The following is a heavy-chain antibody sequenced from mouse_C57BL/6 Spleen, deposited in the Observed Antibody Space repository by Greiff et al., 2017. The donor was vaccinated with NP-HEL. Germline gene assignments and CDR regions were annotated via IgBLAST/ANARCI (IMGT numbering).Heavy chain of an antibody. CDR1: GFTFSSYA. CDR3: TRDHYGYYYFDY. V-gene: IGHV5-9-1*02. CDR2: ISSGGDYI. J-gene: IGHJ2*01. D-gene: IGHD2-2*01. Sequence: EVKLVESGEGLVKPGGSLKLSCAASGFTFSSYAMSWVRQTPEKRLEWVAYISSGGDYIYYADTVKGRFTISRDNARNTLYLQMSSLKSEDTAMYYCTRDHYGYYYFDYWGQGTTLTVSS.